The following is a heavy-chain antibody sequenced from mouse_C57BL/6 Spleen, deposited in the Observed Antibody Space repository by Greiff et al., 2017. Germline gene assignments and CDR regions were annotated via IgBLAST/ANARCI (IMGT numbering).Heavy chain of an antibody. Sequence: VQLQQPGAELVKPGASVKLSCKASGYTFTSYWMHWVKQRPGRGLEWIGRIDPYSGGSKYTEKLKSKDTMNVEKPSSTAYMQLSSLTSEDSAVYCCATRYPTDYAMDYGGQGTSVTVSS. D-gene: IGHD5-1-1*01. J-gene: IGHJ4*01. CDR1: GYTFTSYW. CDR3: ATRYPTDYAMDY. V-gene: IGHV1-72*01. CDR2: IDPYSGGS.